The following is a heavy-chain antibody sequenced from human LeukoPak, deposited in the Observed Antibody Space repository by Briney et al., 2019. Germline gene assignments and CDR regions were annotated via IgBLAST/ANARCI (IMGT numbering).Heavy chain of an antibody. D-gene: IGHD6-19*01. CDR3: LSSSGYYFES. CDR1: GFTFSDAW. CDR2: IKSKTDGATT. V-gene: IGHV3-15*01. J-gene: IGHJ4*02. Sequence: PGGSLRLSCAASGFTFSDAWMTWVRQAPGKGLEWVGRIKSKTDGATTDYAAPVKGRFTVSRDDSKNTLYLQMNSLKTEDTAAYYCLSSSGYYFESWGQGTLVTVSS.